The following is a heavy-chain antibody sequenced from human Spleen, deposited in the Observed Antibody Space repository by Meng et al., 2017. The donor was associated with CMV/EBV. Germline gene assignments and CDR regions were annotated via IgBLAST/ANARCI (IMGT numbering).Heavy chain of an antibody. J-gene: IGHJ4*02. CDR2: ISAYNGNT. Sequence: ASVKVSCKASGYTFTSYYMHWVRQAPGQGLEWMGWISAYNGNTNYAQKLQGRVTMTTDTSTSTAYMELRSLRSDDTAVYYCAREKDGAFDYWGQGTLVTVSS. V-gene: IGHV1-18*04. CDR3: AREKDGAFDY. CDR1: GYTFTSYY. D-gene: IGHD5-24*01.